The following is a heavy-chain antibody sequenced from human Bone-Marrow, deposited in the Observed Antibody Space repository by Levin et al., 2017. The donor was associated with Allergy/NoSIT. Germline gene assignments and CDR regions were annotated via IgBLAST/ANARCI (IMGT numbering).Heavy chain of an antibody. V-gene: IGHV3-48*03. CDR2: ISSRGSTI. Sequence: PGGSLRLSCAASGFPFSSFEMNWVRQAPGKGLEWISYISSRGSTIYYGDSVKGRFSISRENAKNSMYLQMNSLRAEDTAVYYCARDHRGDGYISNAFDIWGQGTTVTVSS. CDR1: GFPFSSFE. CDR3: ARDHRGDGYISNAFDI. J-gene: IGHJ3*02. D-gene: IGHD5-24*01.